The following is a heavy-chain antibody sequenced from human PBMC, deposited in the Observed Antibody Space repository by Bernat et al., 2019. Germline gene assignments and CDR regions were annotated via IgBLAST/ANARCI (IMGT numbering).Heavy chain of an antibody. CDR2: ISSNGGST. V-gene: IGHV3-64D*06. Sequence: EVQLVESGGGLVQPGGSLRLSRSASGFTFSSYAMHWVRQAPGKGLEYVSAISSNGGSTYYADSLKGRFTISRDNSKNTLYLQMSSLRAEDMAVYYCVKFSGANYYGSGSKGPDFDYWGQGTLVTVSS. D-gene: IGHD3-10*01. CDR3: VKFSGANYYGSGSKGPDFDY. CDR1: GFTFSSYA. J-gene: IGHJ4*02.